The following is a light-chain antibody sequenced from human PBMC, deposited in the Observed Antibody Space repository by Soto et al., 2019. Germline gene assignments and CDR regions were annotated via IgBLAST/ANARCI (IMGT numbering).Light chain of an antibody. Sequence: QSALTQPASVSGSPGQSITISCTGTNSDVGGYDYVSWYQQHPGKAPKLMIYEVNNRPSGISNRLSGSKSGNPASLTISGLQAEDEADYYCNSYTSSSTLVFGGGTELTVL. CDR2: EVN. CDR3: NSYTSSSTLV. J-gene: IGLJ3*02. CDR1: NSDVGGYDY. V-gene: IGLV2-14*01.